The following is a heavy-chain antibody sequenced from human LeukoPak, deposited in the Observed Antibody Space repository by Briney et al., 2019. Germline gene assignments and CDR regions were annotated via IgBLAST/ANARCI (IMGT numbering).Heavy chain of an antibody. CDR3: ARGMGSGSYYYYGMDV. CDR2: INHSGST. CDR1: GGSFSGYY. J-gene: IGHJ6*02. Sequence: PSETLSLTCAVYGGSFSGYYWSWIRQPPGKGLEWIGEINHSGSTNYNPSLKSRVTVSVDTSKNQFSLKLSSVTAADTAVYYCARGMGSGSYYYYGMDVWGQGTTVTVSS. D-gene: IGHD1-26*01. V-gene: IGHV4-34*01.